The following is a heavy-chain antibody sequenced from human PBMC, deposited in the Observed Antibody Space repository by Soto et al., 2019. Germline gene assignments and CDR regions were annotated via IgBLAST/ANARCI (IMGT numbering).Heavy chain of an antibody. CDR3: ARYLSPYDILTGSPSYAFDI. J-gene: IGHJ3*02. Sequence: GSVKVFCKASGYTFTSYGISWVRQAPGQRLEWMGWISAYNGNTNYAQKLQGRVTMTTDTSTSTAYMELRSLRSVDTAVYYCARYLSPYDILTGSPSYAFDIWGQGTMVTVSS. CDR2: ISAYNGNT. CDR1: GYTFTSYG. V-gene: IGHV1-18*01. D-gene: IGHD3-9*01.